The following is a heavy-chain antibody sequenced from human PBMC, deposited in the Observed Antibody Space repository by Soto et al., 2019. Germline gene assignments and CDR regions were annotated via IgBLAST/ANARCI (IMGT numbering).Heavy chain of an antibody. J-gene: IGHJ4*02. CDR1: GGSISSNSYY. Sequence: SETLSLTCTVSGGSISSNSYYWGWIRQPPGKGLEWIGSIYYNGDTYYNPSLKSRVTISVDTSKIQFSLKLGSVTAADTAVYYCASHYYGSGSYWNFDYWGPGAMVTVSS. V-gene: IGHV4-39*01. D-gene: IGHD3-10*01. CDR2: IYYNGDT. CDR3: ASHYYGSGSYWNFDY.